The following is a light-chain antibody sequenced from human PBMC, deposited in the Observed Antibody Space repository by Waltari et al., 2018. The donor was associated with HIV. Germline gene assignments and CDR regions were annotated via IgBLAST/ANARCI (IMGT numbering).Light chain of an antibody. CDR1: SSNIGSNY. J-gene: IGLJ1*01. CDR2: RNN. V-gene: IGLV1-47*01. Sequence: QSVLTHPPSASGSPGQRVTILCSGSSSNIGSNYVYWYQQLPGTAPKLLIYRNNQRPSGVPDRFSGSKSGTSASLAISGLRSEDEADYYCAVWGDSLNSYVFGTGTEVTVL. CDR3: AVWGDSLNSYV.